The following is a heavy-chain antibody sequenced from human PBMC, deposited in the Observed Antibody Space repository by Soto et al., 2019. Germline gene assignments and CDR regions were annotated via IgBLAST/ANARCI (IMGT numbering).Heavy chain of an antibody. D-gene: IGHD1-1*01. Sequence: GGSLRLSCVASGFTFMNYAMSWVRQAPGEGLEWVSTIGSSGATTSYADSVKGRFTISRDNSGNALFLLMTGLRVGDTAVYYCAKYLFERNTTRAWPNWGQGTLVTVS. V-gene: IGHV3-23*01. J-gene: IGHJ4*02. CDR1: GFTFMNYA. CDR3: AKYLFERNTTRAWPN. CDR2: IGSSGATT.